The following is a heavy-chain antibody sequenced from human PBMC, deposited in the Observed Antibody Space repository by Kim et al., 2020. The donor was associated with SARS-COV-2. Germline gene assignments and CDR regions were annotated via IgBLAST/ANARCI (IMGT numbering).Heavy chain of an antibody. CDR3: AREFSDGDFWSGYFRMFDY. Sequence: GGSLRLSCAASGFTFSDYYMSWIRQAPGKGLEWVSYISSSGSTIYYADSVKGRFTISRDNAKNSLYLQMNSLRAEDTAVYYCAREFSDGDFWSGYFRMFDYWGQGTLVTVSS. D-gene: IGHD3-3*01. CDR2: ISSSGSTI. CDR1: GFTFSDYY. V-gene: IGHV3-11*01. J-gene: IGHJ4*02.